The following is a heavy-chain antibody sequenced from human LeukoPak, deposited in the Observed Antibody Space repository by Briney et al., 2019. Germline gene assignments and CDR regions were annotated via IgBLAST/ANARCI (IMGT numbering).Heavy chain of an antibody. Sequence: SETLSLTCTVSGYSISSGYYWGWIRQSPGKGLEWIGSIYHSGTTFYNPSLKSRVTISVDTSKNQFSLKVNSVPAADTAVYYCARELWIAGSGTLAFDYWGQGTLVTVSS. J-gene: IGHJ4*02. V-gene: IGHV4-38-2*02. CDR3: ARELWIAGSGTLAFDY. CDR2: IYHSGTT. CDR1: GYSISSGYY. D-gene: IGHD6-13*01.